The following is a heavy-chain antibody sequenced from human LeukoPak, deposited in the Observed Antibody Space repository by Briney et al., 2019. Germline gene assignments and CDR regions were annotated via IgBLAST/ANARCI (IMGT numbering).Heavy chain of an antibody. D-gene: IGHD6-13*01. Sequence: PSETLSLTCTVSSGSITSGSHYWGWIRQPPGKGLEWIGSIFYSGSTYYNLSLKSRVTMSVDTSKDQFSLKLTSVTAADTAVYYCARVPYSTRLYYMDVWGKGTTVTVSS. CDR2: IFYSGST. J-gene: IGHJ6*03. V-gene: IGHV4-39*07. CDR3: ARVPYSTRLYYMDV. CDR1: SGSITSGSHY.